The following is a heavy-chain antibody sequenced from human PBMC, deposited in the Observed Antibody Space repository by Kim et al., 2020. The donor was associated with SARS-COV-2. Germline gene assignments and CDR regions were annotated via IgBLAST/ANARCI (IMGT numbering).Heavy chain of an antibody. Sequence: GGSLRLSCAASGFTFDDYAMHWVRQAPGKGLEWVSGISWNSGSIGYADSVKGRFTISRDNAKNSLYLQMNSLRAEDTALYYCLLWAVDAFDIWGQGTMVTVSS. D-gene: IGHD2-2*01. V-gene: IGHV3-9*01. CDR2: ISWNSGSI. CDR1: GFTFDDYA. CDR3: LLWAVDAFDI. J-gene: IGHJ3*02.